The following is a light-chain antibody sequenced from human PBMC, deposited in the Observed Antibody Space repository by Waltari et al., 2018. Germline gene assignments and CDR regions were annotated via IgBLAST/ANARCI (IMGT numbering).Light chain of an antibody. J-gene: IGLJ1*01. CDR3: SSYRKSSTAGGV. CDR2: DVT. Sequence: QSALTQPASVSGSPGQSITLSCPGTSSDVGGYNYVPWYHQHPGKAPQLMFYDVTNRASGVSSRFTGSKSGNTASLTISGLQTDDEADYYCSSYRKSSTAGGVFGTGTKVTVL. CDR1: SSDVGGYNY. V-gene: IGLV2-14*03.